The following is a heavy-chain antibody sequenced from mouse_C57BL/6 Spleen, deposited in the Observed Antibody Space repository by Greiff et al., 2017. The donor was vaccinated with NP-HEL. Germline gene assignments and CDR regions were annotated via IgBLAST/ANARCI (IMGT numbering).Heavy chain of an antibody. CDR3: ARYGDSSGLYYAMDY. CDR2: INPNNGGT. CDR1: GYTFTDYY. J-gene: IGHJ4*01. Sequence: EVQLQQSGPELVKPGASVKISCKASGYTFTDYYMNWVKQSHGKSLEWIGDINPNNGGTSYNQKFKGKATLTVDKSSSTAYMELRSLTSEDSAVYYCARYGDSSGLYYAMDYWGQGTSVTVSS. D-gene: IGHD3-2*02. V-gene: IGHV1-26*01.